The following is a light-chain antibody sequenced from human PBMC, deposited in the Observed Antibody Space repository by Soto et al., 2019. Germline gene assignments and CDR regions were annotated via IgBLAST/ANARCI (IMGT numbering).Light chain of an antibody. V-gene: IGKV4-1*01. Sequence: DIVMTQSPDSLAVSLGERATINCKSSQSVLYSSNNKNYLAWYQQKPGQPPKLLIYWASTRESGVPDPFSGSGSGTDFTLTISSRQAEDVAVYYCQQYYSTPPAFGPGTKVDIK. J-gene: IGKJ3*01. CDR3: QQYYSTPPA. CDR1: QSVLYSSNNKNY. CDR2: WAS.